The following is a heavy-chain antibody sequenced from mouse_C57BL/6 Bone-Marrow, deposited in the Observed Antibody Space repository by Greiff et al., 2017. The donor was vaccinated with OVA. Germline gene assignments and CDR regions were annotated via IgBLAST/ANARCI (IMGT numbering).Heavy chain of an antibody. V-gene: IGHV1-72*01. D-gene: IGHD2-5*01. Sequence: QVQLKQPGAELVKPGASVKLSCKASGYTFTSYWMHWVKQRPGRGLEWIGRIDPNSGGTKYNEKFKSKATLTVDKPSSAAYMQLSSLTPEDSAVYYCVIEGYSKGIYYAMYYWGQGTSVTVSS. CDR3: VIEGYSKGIYYAMYY. CDR2: IDPNSGGT. J-gene: IGHJ4*01. CDR1: GYTFTSYW.